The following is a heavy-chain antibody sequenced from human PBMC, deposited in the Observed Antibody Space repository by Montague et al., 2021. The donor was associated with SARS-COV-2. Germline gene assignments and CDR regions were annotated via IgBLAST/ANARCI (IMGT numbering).Heavy chain of an antibody. CDR1: GVSITNNIDY. V-gene: IGHV4-39*02. CDR3: ARRKRYFDSSGSPTAFDF. Sequence: SETRSLTCSVSGVSITNNIDYCAWMHTPRGKRQEMIGSNHNTGNTYYNPSLNRRTIISVVTSNNHFTLQLSSVTAATTAVYYCARRKRYFDSSGSPTAFDFWGQGTKVTVPS. J-gene: IGHJ3*01. D-gene: IGHD3-22*01. CDR2: NHNTGNT.